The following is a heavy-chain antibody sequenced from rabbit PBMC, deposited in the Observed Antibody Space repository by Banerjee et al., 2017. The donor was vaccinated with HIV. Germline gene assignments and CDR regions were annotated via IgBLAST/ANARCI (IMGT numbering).Heavy chain of an antibody. CDR1: GFSFSSGYD. Sequence: QSLEESGGDLVKPGASLTLTCKASGFSFSSGYDMCWVRQAPGKGLEWIACIYTGDGNTHYASWVNGRFTISKTSSNTVTLQMTSLTAADTATYFCARDYAGDASVYFDLWGPGTLVTVS. J-gene: IGHJ4*01. CDR3: ARDYAGDASVYFDL. D-gene: IGHD4-2*01. CDR2: IYTGDGNT. V-gene: IGHV1S40*01.